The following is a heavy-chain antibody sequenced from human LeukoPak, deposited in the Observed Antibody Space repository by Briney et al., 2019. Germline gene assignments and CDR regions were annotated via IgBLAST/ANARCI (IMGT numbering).Heavy chain of an antibody. CDR1: GGSVSSGRYY. V-gene: IGHV4-61*01. J-gene: IGHJ4*02. D-gene: IGHD1-26*01. CDR3: ARDSGSYPNDY. CDR2: IYYSGST. Sequence: PSETLSLTCTVSGGSVSSGRYYWSWIRQPPGKGLEWIGYIYYSGSTNYNPSLKSRVTISVDTSKNQFSLKLSSVTAADTAVYYCARDSGSYPNDYWGQGTLVTVSS.